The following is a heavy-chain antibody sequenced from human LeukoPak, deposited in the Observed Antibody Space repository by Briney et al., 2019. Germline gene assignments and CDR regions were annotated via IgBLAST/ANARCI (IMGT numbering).Heavy chain of an antibody. CDR3: ATGLEGWYYYYMDV. CDR2: IIPIFGTA. V-gene: IGHV1-69*13. CDR1: GGTFSSYA. Sequence: PVKVSCKASGGTFSSYAIGWVRQAPGQGLEWLGGIIPIFGTANYAQKFQGRVTITADESTSTAYMELSSLRSEDTAVYYCATGLEGWYYYYMDVWGKGTTVTVSS. D-gene: IGHD5-24*01. J-gene: IGHJ6*03.